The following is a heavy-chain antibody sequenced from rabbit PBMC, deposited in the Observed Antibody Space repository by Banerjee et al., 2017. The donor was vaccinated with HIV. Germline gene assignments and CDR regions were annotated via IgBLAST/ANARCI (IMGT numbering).Heavy chain of an antibody. CDR2: IDVGSSGST. V-gene: IGHV1S40*01. Sequence: QSLEESGGDLVKPGASLTLTCTASGFSFSSDYRICWVRQAPGKGLEWIACIDVGSSGSTYYASWAKGRFTISKTSSTTVTLQMTSLTAADTASYFCARDAGSYAYIDGYFNLWGQGTLVTV. CDR1: GFSFSSDYR. CDR3: ARDAGSYAYIDGYFNL. J-gene: IGHJ4*01. D-gene: IGHD6-1*01.